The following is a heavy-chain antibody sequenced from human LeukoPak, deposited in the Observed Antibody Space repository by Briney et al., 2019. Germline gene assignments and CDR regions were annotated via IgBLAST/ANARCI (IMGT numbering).Heavy chain of an antibody. CDR1: GFTFDDYA. CDR3: AKAIAAAGDYYYYYGMDV. CDR2: ISGDGGST. Sequence: GGSLRLSCAASGFTFDDYAMHWVRQAPGKGLEWVSLISGDGGSTYYADSVKGRFTISRDNSKNSLYLQMNSLRTEDTALYYCAKAIAAAGDYYYYYGMDVWGQGTTVTVSS. J-gene: IGHJ6*02. D-gene: IGHD6-13*01. V-gene: IGHV3-43*02.